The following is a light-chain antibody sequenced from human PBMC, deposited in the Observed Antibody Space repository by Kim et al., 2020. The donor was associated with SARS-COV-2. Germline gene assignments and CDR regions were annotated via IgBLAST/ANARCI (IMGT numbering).Light chain of an antibody. V-gene: IGKV3-15*01. CDR1: QSVGSN. CDR3: QKYNSWPLT. Sequence: EIVMTQSPATLSVSPGERVTLSCRASQSVGSNVTWFQQKPGQAPRLLIYGASTRATGIPASFSGSGSGTEFTLTISSLQSEDFAVYYCQKYNSWPLTFGGGTKGDIK. CDR2: GAS. J-gene: IGKJ4*01.